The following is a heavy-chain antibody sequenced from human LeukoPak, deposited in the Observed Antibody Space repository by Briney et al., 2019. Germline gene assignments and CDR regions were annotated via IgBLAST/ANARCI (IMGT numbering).Heavy chain of an antibody. V-gene: IGHV1-2*02. D-gene: IGHD2-8*01. CDR1: GYTFTGYY. Sequence: GASVKVSCKASGYTFTGYYMHWVRQAPGQGLEWMGWINPNSGGTNYAQKFQGRVTMTRDTSISTAYMELSRLRSDDTAVYYCARGRGYCTNGVCRPGPFDYWGQGTLVTVSS. J-gene: IGHJ4*02. CDR2: INPNSGGT. CDR3: ARGRGYCTNGVCRPGPFDY.